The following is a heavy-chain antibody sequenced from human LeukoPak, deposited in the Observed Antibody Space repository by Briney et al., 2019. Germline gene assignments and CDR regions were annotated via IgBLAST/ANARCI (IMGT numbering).Heavy chain of an antibody. D-gene: IGHD3-22*01. CDR1: GFTFSSYE. CDR2: ISSSGSTI. CDR3: ARSFLKYYYDSSCLFDY. Sequence: PGGSLRLSCAASGFTFSSYEMNWLRQAPGKGLEWASYISSSGSTIYYADSVKGRFTISRDNAKNSLYLQMNSLRAEDTAVYYCARSFLKYYYDSSCLFDYWGQGTLVTVSS. J-gene: IGHJ4*02. V-gene: IGHV3-48*03.